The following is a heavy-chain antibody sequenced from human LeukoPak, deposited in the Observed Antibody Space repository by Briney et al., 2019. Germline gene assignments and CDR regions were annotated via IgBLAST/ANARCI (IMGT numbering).Heavy chain of an antibody. CDR1: GGSISSYY. CDR2: IYYSGST. J-gene: IGHJ6*03. Sequence: PSETLSLTCTVSGGSISSYYWSWIRQPPGKGLEWIGYIYYSGSTNYNPSLKSRVTISVDTSKNQFSLKLSSVTAADTAVYYCAGVVDSSGYYYYYYMDVWGKGTTVTVSS. V-gene: IGHV4-59*01. D-gene: IGHD3-22*01. CDR3: AGVVDSSGYYYYYYMDV.